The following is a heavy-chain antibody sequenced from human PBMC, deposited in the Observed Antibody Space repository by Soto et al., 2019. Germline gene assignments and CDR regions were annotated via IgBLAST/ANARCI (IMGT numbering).Heavy chain of an antibody. Sequence: EVQLVESGGGLVQPGGSLRLSCAASGFTFSTYWMTWVRQPPGKGLEWVANMDQDGSETYYVDSVRGRFTVSRDKAKNSLYLKMNSLRVEDKAVYYCVCGGNFFIYWGQGPLVTVSP. CDR3: VCGGNFFIY. V-gene: IGHV3-7*01. CDR2: MDQDGSET. D-gene: IGHD3-16*01. J-gene: IGHJ4*02. CDR1: GFTFSTYW.